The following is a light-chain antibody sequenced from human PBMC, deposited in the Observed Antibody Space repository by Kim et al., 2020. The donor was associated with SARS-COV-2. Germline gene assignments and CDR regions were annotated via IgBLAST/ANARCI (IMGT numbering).Light chain of an antibody. V-gene: IGLV3-1*01. CDR3: QAWDSSTAV. CDR1: RLGDKY. CDR2: QGD. J-gene: IGLJ2*01. Sequence: SYELTQPPSASVSPGQTVSISCSGERLGDKYAFWYQQRSGQSPVLVIYQGDKRPSAIPARFSVFWSENTATLTISGTQPMDEADYYCQAWDSSTAVFGGGTQLTVL.